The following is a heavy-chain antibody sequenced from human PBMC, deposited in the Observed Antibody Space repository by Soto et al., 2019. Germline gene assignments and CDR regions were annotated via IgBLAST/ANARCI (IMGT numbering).Heavy chain of an antibody. V-gene: IGHV3-23*01. Sequence: PGGSLRLSCRASAFVFHDYAMSWVRQTPNKGLEWVSTISRNAANRHYADSVKGRFSISRDNSKSTLYLEMNSLRDEDTAMYYCTIDPLTGRGDHWGQGTLVTVSS. J-gene: IGHJ4*02. CDR1: AFVFHDYA. D-gene: IGHD3-9*01. CDR2: ISRNAANR. CDR3: TIDPLTGRGDH.